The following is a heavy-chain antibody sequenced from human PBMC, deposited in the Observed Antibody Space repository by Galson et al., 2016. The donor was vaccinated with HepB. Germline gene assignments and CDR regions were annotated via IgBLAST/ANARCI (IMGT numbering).Heavy chain of an antibody. V-gene: IGHV3-23*01. CDR3: GKHGGFDY. CDR1: GFSFSNSG. J-gene: IGHJ4*02. D-gene: IGHD3-16*01. CDR2: ITRSGDAT. Sequence: SLRLSCAASGFSFSNSGMSWVRQAPGRGLEWVSGITRSGDATQYADFVKGRFTISRDNSKNTLYLYMNNLTAGDTAMYYCGKHGGFDYWGQGALVTVSS.